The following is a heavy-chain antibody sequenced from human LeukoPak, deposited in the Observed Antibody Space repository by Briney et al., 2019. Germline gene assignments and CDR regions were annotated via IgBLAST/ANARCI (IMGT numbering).Heavy chain of an antibody. V-gene: IGHV3-23*01. J-gene: IGHJ5*02. CDR1: GFTFSSFG. CDR2: ISSTGGTA. D-gene: IGHD6-13*01. Sequence: GGSLRLSCAASGFTFSSFGMSWVRQAPGKGLEWVSAISSTGGTAYYADSVKGRFTISRDNSKNTLYLQMNSLRAEDTAVYYCAREWGYSSYWFDPWGQGTLVTVSS. CDR3: AREWGYSSYWFDP.